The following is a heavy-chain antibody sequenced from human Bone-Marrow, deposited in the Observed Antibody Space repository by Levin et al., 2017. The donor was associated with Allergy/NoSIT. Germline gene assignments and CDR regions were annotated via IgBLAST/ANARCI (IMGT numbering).Heavy chain of an antibody. J-gene: IGHJ1*01. Sequence: PSETLSLTCTVSGGSITTSPYYWGWLRQAPGKGLEWIASISYYGSTYYNSSLQSRVTISRDTSKNQFSLTLSSVTAADTAVYYCTRVYTGSAFEHWGQGSLVTVSS. CDR1: GGSITTSPYY. D-gene: IGHD3-10*01. V-gene: IGHV4-39*07. CDR3: TRVYTGSAFEH. CDR2: ISYYGST.